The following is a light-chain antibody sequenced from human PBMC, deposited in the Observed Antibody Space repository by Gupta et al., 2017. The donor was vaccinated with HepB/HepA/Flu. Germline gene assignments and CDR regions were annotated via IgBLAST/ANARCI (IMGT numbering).Light chain of an antibody. CDR2: DVS. V-gene: IGLV2-14*01. J-gene: IGLJ2*01. CDR3: SSYTSSSTLVV. CDR1: SSDVGGYNY. Sequence: QSALTQPASVSGSPGQSITISCTGTSSDVGGYNYVSWYQQHPGKAPKLMIYDVSNRPSGVSNRFAGSKSGNTASLTISGLQAEDEADYDCSSYTSSSTLVVCGGGTKLTVL.